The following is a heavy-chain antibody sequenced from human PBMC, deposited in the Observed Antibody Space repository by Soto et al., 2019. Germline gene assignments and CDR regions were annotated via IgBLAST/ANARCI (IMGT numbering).Heavy chain of an antibody. Sequence: GGSLRLSCAASGFSSSSCEMSWVRQAPGKGLEWVSYISGSGTSTQYSDSVKGRFTISRDNAKNSLHLQMNSLGAEDTAVYYCASKIVTPGYHYYDYWGQGTLVA. CDR3: ASKIVTPGYHYYDY. CDR1: GFSSSSCE. V-gene: IGHV3-48*03. CDR2: ISGSGTST. D-gene: IGHD3-9*01. J-gene: IGHJ4*02.